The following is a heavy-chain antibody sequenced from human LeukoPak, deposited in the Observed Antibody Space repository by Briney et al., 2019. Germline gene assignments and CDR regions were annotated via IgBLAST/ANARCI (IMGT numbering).Heavy chain of an antibody. Sequence: SETLSLTCAVSGGSISSSNWWSWVRQPPGKGLEWIGEINHSGSTNYNPSLKSRVTISVDTSKNQFSLKLSSVTAADTAVYYCARLVTYSSSWYDYWGQGTLVTVSS. V-gene: IGHV4-4*02. D-gene: IGHD6-13*01. J-gene: IGHJ4*02. CDR3: ARLVTYSSSWYDY. CDR1: GGSISSSNW. CDR2: INHSGST.